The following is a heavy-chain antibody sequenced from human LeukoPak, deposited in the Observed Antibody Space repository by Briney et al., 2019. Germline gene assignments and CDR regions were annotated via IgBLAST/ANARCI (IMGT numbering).Heavy chain of an antibody. V-gene: IGHV3-74*01. CDR3: ATSTSSGYDAFDI. D-gene: IGHD5-12*01. Sequence: PGGSLRLSCAASGFTFTSYWMHWVRQAPGKGLVWVSRINSDGTSTSYADSVKGRFTISRDNAKNMLYLEMNSLRVDDTSVYYCATSTSSGYDAFDIWGQGTMVTVSS. CDR2: INSDGTST. CDR1: GFTFTSYW. J-gene: IGHJ3*02.